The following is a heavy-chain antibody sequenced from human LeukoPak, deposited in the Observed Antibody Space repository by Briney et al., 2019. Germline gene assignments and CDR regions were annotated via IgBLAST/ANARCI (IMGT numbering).Heavy chain of an antibody. V-gene: IGHV3-23*01. Sequence: PGGSLRLSCAASGFTFVNYAMSWVRQAPGKGLEWVSAVVGASTTTFYADSVKGRFTISRDNSKNTVYLQINSLRAGDTAVYYCAKARLSTGWAYNDYWGQGTLVTVSS. J-gene: IGHJ4*02. CDR2: VVGASTTT. CDR1: GFTFVNYA. D-gene: IGHD6-19*01. CDR3: AKARLSTGWAYNDY.